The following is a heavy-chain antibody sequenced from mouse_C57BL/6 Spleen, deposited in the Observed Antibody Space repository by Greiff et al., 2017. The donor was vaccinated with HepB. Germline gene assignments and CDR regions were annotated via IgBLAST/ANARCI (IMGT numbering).Heavy chain of an antibody. CDR1: GFNIKDYY. CDR3: SYYYGSSYAYAMDY. J-gene: IGHJ4*01. Sequence: EVQLQQSGAELVKPGASVKLSCTASGFNIKDYYMHWVKQRPEQGLEWIGRIDPEDGETKYTPKFQGKATITADTSSNTAYLQLSSRTSEDTAVYYCSYYYGSSYAYAMDYWGQGTSVTVSA. CDR2: IDPEDGET. D-gene: IGHD1-1*01. V-gene: IGHV14-2*01.